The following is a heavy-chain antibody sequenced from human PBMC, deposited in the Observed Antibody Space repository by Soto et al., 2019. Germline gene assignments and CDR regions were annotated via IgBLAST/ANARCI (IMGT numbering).Heavy chain of an antibody. D-gene: IGHD3-3*01. CDR2: ITSSGGTI. CDR1: GFTFSSYT. Sequence: EVQLLESGGGLVPPGGSLRLSCAASGFTFSSYTMNWVRQAPGKGLEWVSAITSSGGTIYYADSVKGRFTVSRDNSENTLYLQMNSLRAEDTAEYYCAKDRGGRAIFGVVIIDGMDVWGQGTTVTVSS. V-gene: IGHV3-23*01. CDR3: AKDRGGRAIFGVVIIDGMDV. J-gene: IGHJ6*02.